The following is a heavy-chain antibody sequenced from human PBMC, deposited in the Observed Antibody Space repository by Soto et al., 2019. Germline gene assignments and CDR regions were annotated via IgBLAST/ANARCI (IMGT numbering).Heavy chain of an antibody. CDR2: LNPKSGNT. D-gene: IGHD1-26*01. CDR1: GYTFTTYD. J-gene: IGHJ4*02. V-gene: IGHV1-8*01. CDR3: ARVAGSPDY. Sequence: QVQLVQSGPEVKKPGASVKVSCKASGYTFTTYDFNWVRQAPGQGLEWMGWLNPKSGNTGSAQKFQGRVTITRDPSISPVYMELSSLSSDDPDIYYCARVAGSPDYWGQGTLVTVSS.